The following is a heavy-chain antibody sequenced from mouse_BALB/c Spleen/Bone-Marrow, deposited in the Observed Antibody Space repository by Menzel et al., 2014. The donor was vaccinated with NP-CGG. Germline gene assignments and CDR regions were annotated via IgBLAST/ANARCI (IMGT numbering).Heavy chain of an antibody. D-gene: IGHD2-4*01. CDR3: TRGDYDWYFDV. J-gene: IGHJ1*01. CDR1: GYTFTSYW. Sequence: QVQLQRSGAELVKPGASVKMSCKASGYTFTSYWMHWVKPRPGQGLEWIGVIDPSDSYTSYNQKFKGKATLTVDTSSSTAYVQLSSLTSEDSAVYYCTRGDYDWYFDVWGAGTTVTVSS. V-gene: IGHV1S127*01. CDR2: IDPSDSYT.